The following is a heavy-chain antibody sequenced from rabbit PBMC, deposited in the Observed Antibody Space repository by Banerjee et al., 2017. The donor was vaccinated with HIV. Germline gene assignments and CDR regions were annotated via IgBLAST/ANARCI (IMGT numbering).Heavy chain of an antibody. J-gene: IGHJ4*01. Sequence: EESGGDLVKPEGSLTLTCTASGFSFSSSYWICWVRQAPGKGLEWIACIDAGSKGSTYYASWAKGRFTISKTSSTTVTLQMTSLTAADMATYFCARDGSGWGANFNLWGQGTLVTVS. CDR1: GFSFSSSYW. V-gene: IGHV1S45*01. D-gene: IGHD4-1*01. CDR3: ARDGSGWGANFNL. CDR2: IDAGSKGST.